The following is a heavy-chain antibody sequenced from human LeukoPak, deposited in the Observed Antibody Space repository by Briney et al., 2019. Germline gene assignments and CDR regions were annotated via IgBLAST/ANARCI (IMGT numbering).Heavy chain of an antibody. V-gene: IGHV1-69*02. Sequence: SVKVSCKASGGTFTSYSISWVRQAPGQGLEWMGRIIPILGLANYAQKFQGKVTITAHKSTNTAYMELSSLSSEDTAVYYCGAFAEYFQHWGQGTLVTVSS. CDR1: GGTFTSYS. CDR3: GAFAEYFQH. J-gene: IGHJ1*01. CDR2: IIPILGLA.